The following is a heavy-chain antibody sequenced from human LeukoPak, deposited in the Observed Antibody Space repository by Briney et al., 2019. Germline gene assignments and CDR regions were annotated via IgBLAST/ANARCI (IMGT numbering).Heavy chain of an antibody. CDR2: ISGSGSDV. Sequence: GGSLRLSCAASGFTFSTFSMNWVRQTPGKGLEWVSAISGSGSDVYYADSVKGRFTISRDNGKNTLYLQMNSLRAEDTAVYYCASYLTSIPSGMDVWGQGTTVTVSS. D-gene: IGHD2/OR15-2a*01. J-gene: IGHJ6*02. V-gene: IGHV3-21*01. CDR1: GFTFSTFS. CDR3: ASYLTSIPSGMDV.